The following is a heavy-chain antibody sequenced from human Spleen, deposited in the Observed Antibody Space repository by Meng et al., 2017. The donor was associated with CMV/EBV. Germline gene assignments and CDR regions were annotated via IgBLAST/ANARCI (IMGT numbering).Heavy chain of an antibody. V-gene: IGHV1-18*01. J-gene: IGHJ4*02. CDR3: ARGGDYGDFHDPFDY. CDR2: INTYKGNT. Sequence: ASVKVSCKASDYSFTSYGISWVRQAPGQGLEWMGWINTYKGNTNYAQKFQGRITLTTDTSTSTAYMELRSLRSDDTAVYYCARGGDYGDFHDPFDYWGQGTLVTVSS. CDR1: DYSFTSYG. D-gene: IGHD4-17*01.